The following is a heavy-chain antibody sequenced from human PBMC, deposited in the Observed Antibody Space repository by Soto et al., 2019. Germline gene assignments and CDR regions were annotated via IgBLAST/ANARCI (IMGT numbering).Heavy chain of an antibody. CDR1: GFTFRNYD. CDR2: ISAAGNP. CDR3: ARTGSDCYGLDV. J-gene: IGHJ6*02. D-gene: IGHD6-19*01. V-gene: IGHV3-13*05. Sequence: EVQLVESGGGLVQPGGSLRLSCAASGFTFRNYDMHWVRQGTGKGLEWVSGISAAGNPDYADSVEGRFTISRENAQNSFFLQMNSLRAGDTAVYYCARTGSDCYGLDVWGQGTMVIVSS.